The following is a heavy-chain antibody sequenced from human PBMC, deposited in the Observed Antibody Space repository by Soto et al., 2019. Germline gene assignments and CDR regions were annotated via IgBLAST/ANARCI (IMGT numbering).Heavy chain of an antibody. V-gene: IGHV3-7*01. CDR1: GXTVGSYG. D-gene: IGHD3-10*01. J-gene: IGHJ4*01. CDR2: IKYDGSEK. Sequence: GSLRLACAASGXTVGSYGMGWVRQAPGKGLELVATIKYDGSEKKYVDSVKGRFTTYRDNAKNSLYLQMDSLRAEDTAVYYCERDSGYGSGNSVKHYLDFWGHGTLGTVSS. CDR3: ERDSGYGSGNSVKHYLDF.